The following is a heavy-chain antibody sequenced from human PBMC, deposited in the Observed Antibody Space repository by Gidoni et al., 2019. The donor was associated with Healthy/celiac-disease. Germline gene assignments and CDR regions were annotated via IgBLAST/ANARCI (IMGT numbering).Heavy chain of an antibody. CDR2: ISYDGSNK. V-gene: IGHV3-30*18. J-gene: IGHJ6*02. CDR3: AKDILRIAAAGTRYYYYGMDV. D-gene: IGHD6-13*01. CDR1: GFPFRSYG. Sequence: QVQLVESGGGVVQPGRSLRLSCAASGFPFRSYGLPWVRQAPGKGLEWVAVISYDGSNKYYADSVKGRFTISRDNSKNTLYLQMNSLRAEDTAVYYCAKDILRIAAAGTRYYYYGMDVWGQGTTVTVSS.